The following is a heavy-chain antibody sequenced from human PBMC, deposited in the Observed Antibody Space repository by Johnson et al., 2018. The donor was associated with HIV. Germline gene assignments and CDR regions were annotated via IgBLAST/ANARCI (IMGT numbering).Heavy chain of an antibody. J-gene: IGHJ3*02. Sequence: VQLVESGGDLVQPGGSLRLSCAASGFSVSTSYMTWVRQAPGKGLAWVSSISCGGRTYYADSVKGRFTISRDNSKNTLYLQMNSLRAEDTAVYYCAIDWNNWNYGVPDAFDIWGQGTMVTVSS. V-gene: IGHV3-66*02. D-gene: IGHD1-7*01. CDR2: ISCGGRT. CDR3: AIDWNNWNYGVPDAFDI. CDR1: GFSVSTSY.